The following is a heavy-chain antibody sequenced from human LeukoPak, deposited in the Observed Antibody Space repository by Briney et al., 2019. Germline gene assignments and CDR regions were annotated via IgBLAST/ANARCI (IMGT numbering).Heavy chain of an antibody. CDR3: HTYYDSSGYYGAFDI. Sequence: ASVKVSCKASGYTFNSYDISWVRQAPGQGLEWMGGIIPIFGTANYAQKFQGRVTITADKSTSTAYMELSSLRSEDTAVYYCHTYYDSSGYYGAFDIWGQGTMVTVSS. CDR1: GYTFNSYD. V-gene: IGHV1-69*06. CDR2: IIPIFGTA. D-gene: IGHD3-22*01. J-gene: IGHJ3*02.